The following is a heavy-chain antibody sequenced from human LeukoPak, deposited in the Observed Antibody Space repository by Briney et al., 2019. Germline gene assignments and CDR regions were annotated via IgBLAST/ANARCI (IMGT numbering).Heavy chain of an antibody. J-gene: IGHJ4*02. Sequence: GGSLRLSCAASGFTFSSYAMHWVRQAPGKGLEWVAVISYDGSNKYYADSVKGRFTISRDNSKNTLYLQMNSLRAGDTAVYYCARGPLVGATTRSGIDYWGQGTLVTVSS. D-gene: IGHD1-26*01. CDR3: ARGPLVGATTRSGIDY. CDR1: GFTFSSYA. CDR2: ISYDGSNK. V-gene: IGHV3-30-3*01.